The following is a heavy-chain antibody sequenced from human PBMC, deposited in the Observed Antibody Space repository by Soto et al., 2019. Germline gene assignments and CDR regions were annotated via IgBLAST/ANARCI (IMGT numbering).Heavy chain of an antibody. Sequence: ASVKVSCKASGYTFTNNAIHWVRLAPGQRLEWMGWINPGNANTKYSQKFQGRVTMTRDTSATTAYMELSSLRSEDTALYYCARDGVAAAIDYWGQGTLVTVFS. J-gene: IGHJ4*02. V-gene: IGHV1-3*01. CDR3: ARDGVAAAIDY. D-gene: IGHD6-13*01. CDR1: GYTFTNNA. CDR2: INPGNANT.